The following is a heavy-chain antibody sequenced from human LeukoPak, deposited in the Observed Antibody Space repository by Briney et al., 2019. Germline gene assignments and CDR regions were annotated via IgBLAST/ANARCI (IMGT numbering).Heavy chain of an antibody. V-gene: IGHV1-46*01. CDR2: INPSGGST. Sequence: VASVKVSCKASGYTFTGYYMHWVRQAPGQGLEWMGWINPSGGSTSYAQKFQGRVTMTRDTSTSTVYMELSSLRSEDTAVYYCARDNSSGYYGPDAFDIWGQGTMVTVSS. D-gene: IGHD3-22*01. J-gene: IGHJ3*02. CDR3: ARDNSSGYYGPDAFDI. CDR1: GYTFTGYY.